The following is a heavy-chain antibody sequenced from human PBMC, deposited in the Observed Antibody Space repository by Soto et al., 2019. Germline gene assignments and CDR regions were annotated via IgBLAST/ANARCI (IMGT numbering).Heavy chain of an antibody. CDR3: ERDFSPARGLDV. V-gene: IGHV3-48*02. J-gene: IGHJ6*02. CDR1: GLTFSNFG. Sequence: GGSLRLSCAVSGLTFSNFGMVWVRQAPGKGLEWLSYISSSSGTIYYADSVKGRFTVSRDNARDLLFLQLNRLSDEDTAVYYCERDFSPARGLDVWGQGTTVTVSS. CDR2: ISSSSGTI.